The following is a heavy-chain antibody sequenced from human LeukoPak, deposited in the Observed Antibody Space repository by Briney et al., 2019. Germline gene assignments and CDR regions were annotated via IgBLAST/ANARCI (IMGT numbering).Heavy chain of an antibody. CDR2: ISWNSINV. J-gene: IGHJ4*02. Sequence: PGGSLRLSCAASGFTFYDCAMHWVRQTPGKGLEWVSGISWNSINVGYADSVKGRFTISRDNAEKTLYLRMNSLRPEDTALYYCVKDLLGELYPSPFDYWGQGTLVTVSS. CDR3: VKDLLGELYPSPFDY. V-gene: IGHV3-9*01. D-gene: IGHD3-16*01. CDR1: GFTFYDCA.